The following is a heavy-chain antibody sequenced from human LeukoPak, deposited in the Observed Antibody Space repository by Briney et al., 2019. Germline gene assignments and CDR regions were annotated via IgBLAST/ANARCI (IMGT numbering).Heavy chain of an antibody. V-gene: IGHV4-59*01. CDR3: ARGQYDYVWGGYRHRAFDI. CDR2: ICYSGST. Sequence: PSETLSLTCTVSGGSISSYYWSWIRQPPGKGLEWIGYICYSGSTNYNPSLKSRVTISVDTSKNQFSLKLSSVTAADTAVYYCARGQYDYVWGGYRHRAFDIWGQGTMVTVSS. CDR1: GGSISSYY. J-gene: IGHJ3*02. D-gene: IGHD3-16*02.